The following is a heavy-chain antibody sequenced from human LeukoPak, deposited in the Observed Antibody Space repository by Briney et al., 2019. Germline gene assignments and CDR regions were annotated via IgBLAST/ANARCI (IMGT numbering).Heavy chain of an antibody. CDR2: MNPNSGNT. J-gene: IGHJ4*02. CDR3: ARGNMVRGAIDY. Sequence: GASVKVSCKASGYTFTSYDINWVRQATGQGLEWMGWMNPNSGNTGYAQKFQGRVTMTRNTSISTAYMELSSLRSEDTAVYYCARGNMVRGAIDYWGQGTLVTVSS. D-gene: IGHD3-10*01. CDR1: GYTFTSYD. V-gene: IGHV1-8*01.